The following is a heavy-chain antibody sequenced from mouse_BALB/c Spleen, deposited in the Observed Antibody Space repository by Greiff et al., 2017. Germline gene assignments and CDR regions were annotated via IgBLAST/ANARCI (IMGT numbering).Heavy chain of an antibody. J-gene: IGHJ4*01. Sequence: EVKLMESGGGLVKPGGSLKLSCAASGFTFSSYAMSWVRQSPEQRLEWVAEISSGGSYTYYPDTVTGRFTISRDNAKNTLYLEMSSLRSEDTAMYYCARELEYAMDYWGQGTAVTVSS. V-gene: IGHV5-9-4*01. CDR1: GFTFSSYA. D-gene: IGHD4-1*01. CDR3: ARELEYAMDY. CDR2: ISSGGSYT.